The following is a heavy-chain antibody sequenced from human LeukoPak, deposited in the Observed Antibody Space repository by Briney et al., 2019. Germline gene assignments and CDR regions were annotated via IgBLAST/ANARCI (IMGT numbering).Heavy chain of an antibody. D-gene: IGHD2-15*01. CDR2: ISYDGSNK. CDR1: GFTFRSYA. CDR3: ASDRAYCSGGSCYSGFDY. Sequence: GGSLRLSCAASGFTFRSYAMHWVRQAPGKGLEWVAVISYDGSNKYYADSVKGRSTISRDNSKNTLSLQMNSLRADDTAVYYCASDRAYCSGGSCYSGFDYWGQGTLVTVSS. V-gene: IGHV3-30-3*01. J-gene: IGHJ4*02.